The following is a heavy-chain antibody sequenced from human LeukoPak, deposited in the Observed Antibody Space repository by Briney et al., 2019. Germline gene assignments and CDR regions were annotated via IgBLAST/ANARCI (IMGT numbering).Heavy chain of an antibody. Sequence: GGSLRLSCAASGFTFSSYSMNWVRQAPGKGLEWVSAISGSGGSTYYADSVKGRFTISRDNSKNTLYLQMNSLRAEDTAVYYCAKFGRRGYSSGWYGYFDYWGQGTLVTVSS. J-gene: IGHJ4*02. CDR3: AKFGRRGYSSGWYGYFDY. CDR1: GFTFSSYS. CDR2: ISGSGGST. V-gene: IGHV3-23*01. D-gene: IGHD6-19*01.